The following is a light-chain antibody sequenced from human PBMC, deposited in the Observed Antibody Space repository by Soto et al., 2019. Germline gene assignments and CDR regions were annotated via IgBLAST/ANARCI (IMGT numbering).Light chain of an antibody. CDR1: QSVSDW. Sequence: IQMAQAPSTLSASLAYRFTITFRASQSVSDWLAWYQQKPGNPPNLLIYDASSLESGVPSRFRGSGSETEFTLTISGLQPDDFATYYCQQFIDGWTFGQGTKVDIK. CDR3: QQFIDGWT. V-gene: IGKV1-5*01. J-gene: IGKJ1*01. CDR2: DAS.